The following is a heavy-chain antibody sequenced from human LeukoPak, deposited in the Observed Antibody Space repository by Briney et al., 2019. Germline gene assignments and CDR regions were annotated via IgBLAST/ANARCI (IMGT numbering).Heavy chain of an antibody. CDR2: ISWNSGSI. V-gene: IGHV3-9*01. Sequence: GRSLRLSCAASGFTFDDYAMHWVRQAPGKGLEWVPGISWNSGSIGYADSVKGRFTISRDNAKNSLYLQMNSLRAEDTALYYCAKDIGYYDILTGYSEAFDIWGQGTMVTVSS. CDR3: AKDIGYYDILTGYSEAFDI. D-gene: IGHD3-9*01. J-gene: IGHJ3*02. CDR1: GFTFDDYA.